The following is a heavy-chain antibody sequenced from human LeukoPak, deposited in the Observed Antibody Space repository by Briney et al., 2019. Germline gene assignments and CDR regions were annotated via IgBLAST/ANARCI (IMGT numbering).Heavy chain of an antibody. CDR3: AKGGTYSSYYFDY. CDR1: GFTFSSYA. Sequence: GGSLRLSCAASGFTFSSYAMSWVRQAPGKGLEWASAISGSSGSTYYADSVKGRFTISRDNSKNTLYLQMNSLRAEDTAVYYCAKGGTYSSYYFDYWGQGTLVTVSS. CDR2: ISGSSGST. V-gene: IGHV3-23*01. D-gene: IGHD1-26*01. J-gene: IGHJ4*02.